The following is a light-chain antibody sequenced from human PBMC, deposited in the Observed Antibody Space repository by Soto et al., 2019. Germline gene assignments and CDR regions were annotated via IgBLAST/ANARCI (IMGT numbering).Light chain of an antibody. CDR3: SSYSGSSKAVV. CDR2: EVS. J-gene: IGLJ2*01. V-gene: IGLV2-14*01. Sequence: QSVLTQPASVSGSPGQSITISCTGTSSDVGGYNYVSWYQQHPGKAPKLLIYEVSDRPSGVSHRFSGSKSGNTASLTISGRQAEDEADDYCSSYSGSSKAVVFGGGTKLTVL. CDR1: SSDVGGYNY.